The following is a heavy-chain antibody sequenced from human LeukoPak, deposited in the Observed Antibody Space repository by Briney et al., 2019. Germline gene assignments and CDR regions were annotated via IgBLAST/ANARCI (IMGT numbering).Heavy chain of an antibody. D-gene: IGHD1-7*01. Sequence: GGSLRLSCAASGFTLSVNYMSCVPRAPGKGLEWVSVIYSGGSTYCADSVKGRFTISSDNSKNTLHLQMNSLRAEDTAVYYCARVKNPNGNYGYAFDIWGQGTMVTVSS. CDR2: IYSGGST. CDR3: ARVKNPNGNYGYAFDI. J-gene: IGHJ3*02. CDR1: GFTLSVNY. V-gene: IGHV3-66*01.